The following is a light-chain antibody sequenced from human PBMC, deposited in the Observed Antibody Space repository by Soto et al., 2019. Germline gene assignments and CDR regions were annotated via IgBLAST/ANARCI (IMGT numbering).Light chain of an antibody. CDR2: RAS. J-gene: IGKJ1*01. Sequence: IVMTQSPATLSVSPWERARPCFRASQNIYSNVAWYQQRPGQAPRLLIYRASTRAPGIPARFSGSGSGTEFTLTISSLQSEDFTVYSCLQYHNLWAFGQGTKVDIK. CDR3: LQYHNLWA. CDR1: QNIYSN. V-gene: IGKV3-15*01.